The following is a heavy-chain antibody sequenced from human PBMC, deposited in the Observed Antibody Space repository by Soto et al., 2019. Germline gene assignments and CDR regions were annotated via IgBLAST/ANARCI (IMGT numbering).Heavy chain of an antibody. V-gene: IGHV2-5*01. D-gene: IGHD6-13*01. CDR3: AGGVTAGTVY. CDR2: IYWNDDK. CDR1: GFSLSTSGVG. J-gene: IGHJ4*02. Sequence: QITLKESGPTLVKPTQTLTLTCTFSGFSLSTSGVGVGWLRQPPGKALEWLALIYWNDDKRYSPSLKSRLTITKDASKNQVVLTMTNMDPVDTDTYYCAGGVTAGTVYWCQGTLVTVSS.